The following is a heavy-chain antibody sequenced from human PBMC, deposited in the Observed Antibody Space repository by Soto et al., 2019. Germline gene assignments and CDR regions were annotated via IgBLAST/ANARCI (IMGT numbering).Heavy chain of an antibody. D-gene: IGHD3-22*01. CDR1: GFTFSTYV. V-gene: IGHV3-30*14. CDR2: ISVDGGST. J-gene: IGHJ1*01. Sequence: QVQLVESGGGVVQPGRSLRLSCIASGFTFSTYVMHWVRQAPGEGLEWVAGISVDGGSTHYTDSVKGRFTISRDNAKNTVYLQMDSLTVEETTVYYCAREDESSGHAGTFKHWGQGTLVTVPS. CDR3: AREDESSGHAGTFKH.